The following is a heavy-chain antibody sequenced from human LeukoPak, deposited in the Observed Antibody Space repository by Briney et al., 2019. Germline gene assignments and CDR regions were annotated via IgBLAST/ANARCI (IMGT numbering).Heavy chain of an antibody. CDR3: ASGPLSGVPAALYNWFDP. Sequence: SVKVSCKASGGTFSSYAISWVRQAPGQGLEWMGGIIPIFGTANYAQKFQGRVTITADESTSTAYMELSSLRSEDTAVYYCASGPLSGVPAALYNWFDPWGRGTLVTVSS. CDR1: GGTFSSYA. J-gene: IGHJ5*02. V-gene: IGHV1-69*01. D-gene: IGHD2-2*01. CDR2: IIPIFGTA.